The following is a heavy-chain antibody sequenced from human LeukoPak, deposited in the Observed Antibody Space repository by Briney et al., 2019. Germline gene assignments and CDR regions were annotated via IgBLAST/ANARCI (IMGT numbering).Heavy chain of an antibody. CDR1: GGSISSYY. Sequence: PSETLSLTCTVSGGSISSYYWSWIRQPPGKGLEWIGYIYYSGSTNYNPSLKSRVTISVDTSKNQFSLKLSSVTAADTAVYYCARVGRHCGSGSYPVSPRPFDYWGQGTLVTVSS. V-gene: IGHV4-59*01. D-gene: IGHD3-10*01. CDR3: ARVGRHCGSGSYPVSPRPFDY. CDR2: IYYSGST. J-gene: IGHJ4*02.